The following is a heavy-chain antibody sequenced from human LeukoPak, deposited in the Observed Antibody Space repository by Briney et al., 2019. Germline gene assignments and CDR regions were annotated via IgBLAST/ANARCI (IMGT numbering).Heavy chain of an antibody. CDR1: GGSISSYY. CDR3: ARLRRGWYGGIDY. CDR2: IYYSGST. J-gene: IGHJ4*02. V-gene: IGHV4-59*08. D-gene: IGHD6-19*01. Sequence: SGTLSLTCTVSGGSISSYYWSWIRQPPGKGLEWIGYIYYSGSTNYNPSLKSRVTISVDTSKNQFSLKLSSVTAADTAVYYCARLRRGWYGGIDYWGQGTLVTVSS.